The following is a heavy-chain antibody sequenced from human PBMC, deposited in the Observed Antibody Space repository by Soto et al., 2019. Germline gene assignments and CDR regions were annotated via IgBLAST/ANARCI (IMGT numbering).Heavy chain of an antibody. D-gene: IGHD1-1*01. J-gene: IGHJ3*02. CDR3: ARPLESATTAFAT. CDR2: VIPVLGTT. Sequence: QVHLVQSGAEVKKPGSSVKVSCKVSGGTFNTYTVHWVRQAPGQGLGWMGRVIPVLGTTDSPHKFQGRVTITADQSTSTAYMELGSLTSDDTVMYYCARPLESATTAFATRGQGTMVTVSS. CDR1: GGTFNTYT. V-gene: IGHV1-69*08.